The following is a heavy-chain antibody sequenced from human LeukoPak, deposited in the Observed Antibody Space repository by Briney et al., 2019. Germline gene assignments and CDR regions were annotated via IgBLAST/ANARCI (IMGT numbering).Heavy chain of an antibody. J-gene: IGHJ4*02. CDR1: GGSISSTNW. CDR3: SAESGAFCPFGY. V-gene: IGHV4-4*02. CDR2: ISLTGET. Sequence: SPTLSLTCAVSGGSISSTNWWSWVRQPPGQGLEWFGEISLTGETNSNASPNGRVTMSLGEYRIQLFLDLTSVPGADTAIFYCSAESGAFCPFGYWCQGTVVIVPP. D-gene: IGHD1-26*01.